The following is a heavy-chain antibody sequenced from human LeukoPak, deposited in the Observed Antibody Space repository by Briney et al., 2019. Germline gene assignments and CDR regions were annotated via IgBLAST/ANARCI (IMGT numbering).Heavy chain of an antibody. J-gene: IGHJ6*02. CDR2: INPNSGGT. Sequence: ASVKVSCKASGYTFTGYYMHWVRQAPGQGLEWMGWINPNSGGTNYAQKFQGRVTMTRDTSISTAYMEPSRLRSDDMAVYYCARVRRGISHGMDVWGQGTTVTVSS. V-gene: IGHV1-2*02. CDR3: ARVRRGISHGMDV. CDR1: GYTFTGYY.